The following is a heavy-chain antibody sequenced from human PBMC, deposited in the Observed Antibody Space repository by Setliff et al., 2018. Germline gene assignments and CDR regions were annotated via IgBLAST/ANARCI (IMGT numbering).Heavy chain of an antibody. CDR2: ITDSGSKI. CDR3: AKDRLFPRY. CDR1: DFTFSNSA. V-gene: IGHV3-23*01. Sequence: GGSLRLSCVGSDFTFSNSAMSWVRQAPGKGLEWVSTITDSGSKILYVDSVKGRFTISRDNPKNSLYLQMDSLRPEDTAVYYCAKDRLFPRYWGLGTLVTVSS. J-gene: IGHJ4*02. D-gene: IGHD2-21*01.